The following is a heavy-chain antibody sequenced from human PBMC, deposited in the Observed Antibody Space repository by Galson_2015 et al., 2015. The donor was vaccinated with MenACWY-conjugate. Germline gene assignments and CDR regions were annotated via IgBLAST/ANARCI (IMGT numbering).Heavy chain of an antibody. D-gene: IGHD3-16*01. CDR1: GFTFSTYS. J-gene: IGHJ3*02. V-gene: IGHV3-21*01. CDR3: ARGGAGTPITI. CDR2: ISSSSSYI. Sequence: SLRLSCAASGFTFSTYSMNWVRQAPGKGLEWVPSISSSSSYIYYTDSVKGRFTISRDNAKNSLYLQMNSLRAEDTAVYYCARGGAGTPITIWGQGTMVTVSS.